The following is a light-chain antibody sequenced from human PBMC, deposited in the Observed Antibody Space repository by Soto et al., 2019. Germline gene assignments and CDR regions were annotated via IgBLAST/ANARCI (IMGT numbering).Light chain of an antibody. V-gene: IGLV2-14*01. CDR2: EVT. CDR1: SSDVGGYNY. Sequence: QSALTQPASVSGSPGQLITISCTGTSSDVGGYNYVSWYQHHPGKAPKLMIYEVTNRPSGVSNRFSGSKSGKKASLTISGLQAEDEADYYCSSYTSSSTLYVFGTGTKLTVL. CDR3: SSYTSSSTLYV. J-gene: IGLJ1*01.